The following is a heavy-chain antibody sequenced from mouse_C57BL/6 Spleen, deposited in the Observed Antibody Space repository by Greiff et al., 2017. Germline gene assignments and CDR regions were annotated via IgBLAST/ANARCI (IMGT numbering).Heavy chain of an antibody. D-gene: IGHD1-1*01. CDR1: GYTFTSYW. Sequence: QVQLKQPGAELVRPGSSVKLSCKASGYTFTSYWMDWVKQRPGQGLEWIGNIYPSDSETHYNQKFKDKATLTVDKSSSTAYMQLSSLTSEDSAVYYCARSHYYGSSHYFDYWGQGTTLTVSS. J-gene: IGHJ2*01. CDR3: ARSHYYGSSHYFDY. CDR2: IYPSDSET. V-gene: IGHV1-61*01.